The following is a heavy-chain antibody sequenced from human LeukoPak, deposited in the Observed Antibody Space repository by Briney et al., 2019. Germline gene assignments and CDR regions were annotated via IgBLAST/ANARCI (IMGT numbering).Heavy chain of an antibody. J-gene: IGHJ4*02. CDR2: INPNRGGT. CDR3: SRGPHWDPHFDF. CDR1: GGTFSSYA. D-gene: IGHD7-27*01. Sequence: ASVKVSCKASGGTFSSYAISWVRQAPGQRLEWMGWINPNRGGTNYAQKFQGRVIMTWDTSISTASMELSRLRSDDTAVYYCSRGPHWDPHFDFWGQGTLVTVSS. V-gene: IGHV1-2*02.